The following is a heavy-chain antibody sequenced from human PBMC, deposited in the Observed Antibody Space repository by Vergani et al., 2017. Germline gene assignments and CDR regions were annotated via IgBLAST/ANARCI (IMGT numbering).Heavy chain of an antibody. J-gene: IGHJ5*02. CDR1: GYSFTSYW. CDR3: ARQPGDCSSTSCTNWFDP. CDR2: IYPGDSDT. V-gene: IGHV5-51*01. D-gene: IGHD2-2*01. Sequence: EVQLVQSGAEVKKPGESLKISCKGSGYSFTSYWIGWVRQMPGKGLEWMGIIYPGDSDTRYSPSFQGQVTISADKSISTAYLQWSSLKASDTAMYYCARQPGDCSSTSCTNWFDPWGQGTLVTVSS.